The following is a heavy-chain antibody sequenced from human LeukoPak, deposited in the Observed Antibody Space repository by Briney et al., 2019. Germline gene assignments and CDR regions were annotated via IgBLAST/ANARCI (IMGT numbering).Heavy chain of an antibody. J-gene: IGHJ4*02. V-gene: IGHV3-53*04. Sequence: QPGGSLRLSCAASGFTVSSNYMSWVRQAPGKGLEWVSVIYSGGSTYYADSVKGRFTISRHNSKNTLYLQMNSLRAEDTAVYYCASSNFRSGWYLAPFDYWGQGTLVTVSS. CDR1: GFTVSSNY. CDR3: ASSNFRSGWYLAPFDY. CDR2: IYSGGST. D-gene: IGHD6-19*01.